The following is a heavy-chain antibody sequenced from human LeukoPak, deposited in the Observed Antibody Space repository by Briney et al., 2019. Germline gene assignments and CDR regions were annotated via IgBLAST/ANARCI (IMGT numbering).Heavy chain of an antibody. V-gene: IGHV4-39*01. CDR3: ARLGNRDPFDY. J-gene: IGHJ4*02. CDR1: GDSIRSSDYY. Sequence: KPSETLSLTCTVSGDSIRSSDYYWAWIRQPPGKGLEWIGTIYYTGTTYYSASLRSRITMSVHTSNNQFSLNLTSLTAADTAVYFCARLGNRDPFDYWGQGRLVTVSS. CDR2: IYYTGTT. D-gene: IGHD1-26*01.